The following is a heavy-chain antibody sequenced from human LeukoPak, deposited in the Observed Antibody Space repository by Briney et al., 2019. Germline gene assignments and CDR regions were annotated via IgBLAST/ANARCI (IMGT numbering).Heavy chain of an antibody. Sequence: GGSLRLSCAASGFTFSSYGMSWVRQAPGKGLDWVSGISGSGGSTYSADSVKGRFTISRDNSKNTLYLQMNSLRAEDTAVYYCAKTARDIVVVPDAIFDFWGQGTLVTVSS. CDR3: AKTARDIVVVPDAIFDF. CDR2: ISGSGGST. V-gene: IGHV3-23*01. CDR1: GFTFSSYG. J-gene: IGHJ4*02. D-gene: IGHD2-2*01.